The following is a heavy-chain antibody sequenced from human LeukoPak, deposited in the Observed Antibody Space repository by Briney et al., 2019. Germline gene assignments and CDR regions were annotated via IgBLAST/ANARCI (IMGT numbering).Heavy chain of an antibody. D-gene: IGHD3-16*01. CDR1: GFVFRNYF. Sequence: GSLRLSCAASGFVFRNYFMSWVRQAPGKGLEWVASIKNDGSEKYYVDSVRGRYTISRDNTKNSLYLQMSNLRAEDTAVYFCARGGGLDVWGQGATVTVSS. J-gene: IGHJ6*02. V-gene: IGHV3-7*03. CDR3: ARGGGLDV. CDR2: IKNDGSEK.